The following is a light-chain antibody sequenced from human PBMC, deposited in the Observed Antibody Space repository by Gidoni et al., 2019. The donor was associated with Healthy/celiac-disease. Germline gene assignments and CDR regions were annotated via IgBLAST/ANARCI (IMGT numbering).Light chain of an antibody. Sequence: EIVLTQSPGTLSLSPGERATLSCRASQSVSSSYLAWYQQKPGQAPRLLIYGASSRATGIPDRFSGSGSGTDFTLTISRLEPEDFAVYYCQQYGSSPPRTMCSFGQGTKLEIK. V-gene: IGKV3-20*01. J-gene: IGKJ2*04. CDR2: GAS. CDR3: QQYGSSPPRTMCS. CDR1: QSVSSSY.